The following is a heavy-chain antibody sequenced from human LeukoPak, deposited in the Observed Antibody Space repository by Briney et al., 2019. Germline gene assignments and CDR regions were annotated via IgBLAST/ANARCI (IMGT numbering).Heavy chain of an antibody. V-gene: IGHV3-74*01. Sequence: GGSLRLSCAASGFTFSSYWMHWVRQAPGKGLVWVSRINSDGSSTSYADSVKGRFTISRDNSKNTLYLQMDSLRAEDTAVYYCAKSTRWFGEFKFDYWGQGTLVTVSS. D-gene: IGHD3-10*01. CDR1: GFTFSSYW. CDR2: INSDGSST. CDR3: AKSTRWFGEFKFDY. J-gene: IGHJ4*02.